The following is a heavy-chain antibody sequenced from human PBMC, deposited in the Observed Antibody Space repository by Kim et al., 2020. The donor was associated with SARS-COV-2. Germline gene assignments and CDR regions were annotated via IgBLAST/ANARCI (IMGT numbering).Heavy chain of an antibody. CDR2: IWYDGSNK. D-gene: IGHD2-8*01. V-gene: IGHV3-33*01. J-gene: IGHJ4*02. CDR3: ARGDGPTKYYFDY. CDR1: GFTFSSYG. Sequence: GGSLRLSCAASGFTFSSYGMHWVRQAPGKGLEWVAVIWYDGSNKYYADSVKGRFTISRDNSKNTLYLQMNSLRAEDTAVYYCARGDGPTKYYFDYWGQGTLVTVSS.